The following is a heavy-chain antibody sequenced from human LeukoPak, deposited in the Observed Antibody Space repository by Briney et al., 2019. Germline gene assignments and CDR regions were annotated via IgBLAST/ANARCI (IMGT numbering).Heavy chain of an antibody. Sequence: GGSLRLSCAASGFTFSSYGMHWVRQAPGKGLEWVAVISYDGSNKYYADSVKGRFTISRDNSKNTLHLQMHSQRAEDTAVYYCASALLWLNWFARWGQGTLVTVSS. J-gene: IGHJ5*02. CDR1: GFTFSSYG. V-gene: IGHV3-30*03. CDR3: ASALLWLNWFAR. D-gene: IGHD3-10*01. CDR2: ISYDGSNK.